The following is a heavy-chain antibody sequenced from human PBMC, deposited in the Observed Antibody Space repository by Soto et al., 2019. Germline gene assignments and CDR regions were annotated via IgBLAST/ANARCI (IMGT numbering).Heavy chain of an antibody. CDR3: ATVHNTSRSFDY. Sequence: VGSLRLSCAASGFTFNIYAMTWVRQAPGKGLEWVSTTGATGRTTYYSDSVKGRFTVSRDNSKNTLDLQMSNLRAEDTAVYYCATVHNTSRSFDYWGQGTLVTVSS. CDR1: GFTFNIYA. CDR2: TGATGRTT. D-gene: IGHD1-20*01. J-gene: IGHJ4*02. V-gene: IGHV3-23*01.